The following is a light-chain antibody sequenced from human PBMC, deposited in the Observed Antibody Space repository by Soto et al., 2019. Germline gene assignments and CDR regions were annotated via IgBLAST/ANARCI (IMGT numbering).Light chain of an antibody. CDR3: SSYTSSSTLVV. CDR2: EVS. CDR1: SSDIGGYDY. V-gene: IGLV2-14*01. Sequence: QSALTQPASVSGSPGQSITISCTGTSSDIGGYDYVSWYQRHPGKAPKLMIYEVSSRPSGVSNRFSGSKSGNTASLTISGLQAEDEADYYRSSYTSSSTLVVFGGGTKLTVL. J-gene: IGLJ2*01.